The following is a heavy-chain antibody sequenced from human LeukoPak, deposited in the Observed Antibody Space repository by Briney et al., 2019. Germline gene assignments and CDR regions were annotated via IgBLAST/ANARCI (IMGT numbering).Heavy chain of an antibody. CDR2: MRGKAEGETT. D-gene: IGHD6-13*01. Sequence: SLRLSCTGSGFTPGDYTMSWVRQAPGKGLEWVALMRGKAEGETTEYAASVKGRFSISRDDSKSIAFLQMNSLKTDDTAVYYCTRDLSGTTWYFDCWGQGTLVTVSS. J-gene: IGHJ4*02. CDR3: TRDLSGTTWYFDC. V-gene: IGHV3-49*04. CDR1: GFTPGDYT.